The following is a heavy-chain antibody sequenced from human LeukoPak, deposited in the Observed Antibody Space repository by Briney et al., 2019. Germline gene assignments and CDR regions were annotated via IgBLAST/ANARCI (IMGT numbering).Heavy chain of an antibody. V-gene: IGHV5-51*01. D-gene: IGHD3-16*01. Sequence: GESLKISCKASGYKFPSYWIGWVRQMPGKGLEWMGMIYPGDSDTRYSPSFEGQVTISADQSVSTAYLQWSSLKASDTALYYCVRQGGRGGSIWGSSHCWGQGTLVTVSS. J-gene: IGHJ4*02. CDR3: VRQGGRGGSIWGSSHC. CDR1: GYKFPSYW. CDR2: IYPGDSDT.